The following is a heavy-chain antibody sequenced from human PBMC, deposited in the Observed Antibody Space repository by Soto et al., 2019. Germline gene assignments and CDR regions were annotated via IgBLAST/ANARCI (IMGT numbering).Heavy chain of an antibody. J-gene: IGHJ6*02. Sequence: SDTLSLTCAVYGGSFSGYYWSWIRQPPGKGLEWIGEINHSGSTNYNPSLKSRVTISVDTSKNQFSLKLSSVTAADTAVYYCARERDYYDSIRYGMDVWGQGTTVT. CDR2: INHSGST. D-gene: IGHD3-22*01. CDR3: ARERDYYDSIRYGMDV. V-gene: IGHV4-34*01. CDR1: GGSFSGYY.